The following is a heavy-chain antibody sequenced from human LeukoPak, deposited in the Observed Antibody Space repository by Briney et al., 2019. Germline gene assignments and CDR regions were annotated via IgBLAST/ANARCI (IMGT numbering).Heavy chain of an antibody. D-gene: IGHD3-22*01. CDR1: GFTFSSYG. CDR3: AKGDSSGYYFPSFRFDP. V-gene: IGHV3-30*18. CDR2: ISYDGSNK. Sequence: GRSLRLSCAASGFTFSSYGMHWVRQAPGKGLEWVAVISYDGSNKYYADSVKGRFTISGDNSKNTLYLQMNSLRAEDTAVYYCAKGDSSGYYFPSFRFDPWGQGTLVTVSS. J-gene: IGHJ5*02.